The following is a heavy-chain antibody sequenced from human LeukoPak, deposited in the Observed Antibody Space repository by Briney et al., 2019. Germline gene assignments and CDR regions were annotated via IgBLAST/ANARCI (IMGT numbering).Heavy chain of an antibody. Sequence: GGSLRLSCVASGLIVSSNYMSWVRQAPGKGLEWVSVIYSGGTTYYADSVKGRFTISRDNSKNTLYLQMNSLRAEDTAVYYCARAAPDNYYDSSHIDYWGQGTLVTVSS. J-gene: IGHJ4*02. CDR1: GLIVSSNY. D-gene: IGHD3-22*01. CDR2: IYSGGTT. V-gene: IGHV3-53*01. CDR3: ARAAPDNYYDSSHIDY.